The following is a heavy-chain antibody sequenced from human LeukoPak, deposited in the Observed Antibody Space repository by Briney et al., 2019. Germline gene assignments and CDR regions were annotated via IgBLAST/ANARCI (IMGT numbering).Heavy chain of an antibody. CDR1: GISFSSFE. J-gene: IGHJ4*02. CDR3: ATLGGMTTVTAIDY. CDR2: ISSGGDTT. D-gene: IGHD4-17*01. Sequence: GGSLRLSCGAPGISFSSFEMNWVRQAPGKGLEWVSYISSGGDTTHYADSVQGRFTISRDNAKNSLYLQMNSLRAEDTAVYYCATLGGMTTVTAIDYWGQGTLVTVSS. V-gene: IGHV3-48*03.